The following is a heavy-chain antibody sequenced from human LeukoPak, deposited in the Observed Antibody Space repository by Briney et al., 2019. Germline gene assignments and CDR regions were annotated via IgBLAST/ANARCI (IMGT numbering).Heavy chain of an antibody. Sequence: PSETLSLTCTVSGGSISSYYWSWIRQPAGKGLEWIGRIYTSGSTKYNPSLKSRVTISVDTSKNQFSLKLSSVTAADTAVYYCARTPLLGDYFDYWGQGTLVTVSS. CDR3: ARTPLLGDYFDY. CDR1: GGSISSYY. J-gene: IGHJ4*02. V-gene: IGHV4-4*07. D-gene: IGHD3-10*01. CDR2: IYTSGST.